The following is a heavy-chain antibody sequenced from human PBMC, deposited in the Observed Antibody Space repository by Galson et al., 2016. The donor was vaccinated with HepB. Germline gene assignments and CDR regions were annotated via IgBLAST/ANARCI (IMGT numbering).Heavy chain of an antibody. CDR3: TRGYCAGTSCYPQFDP. D-gene: IGHD2-2*01. J-gene: IGHJ5*02. V-gene: IGHV3-73*01. CDR1: GFTFSVSA. Sequence: SLRLSCAASGFTFSVSAMHWVRQASGKGLEWVGRIRSKADNSAAAYAASVKGRFTISRDDSENTAYLQMNSLKIEDTAVYYCTRGYCAGTSCYPQFDPWGQGTLVTVSS. CDR2: IRSKADNSAA.